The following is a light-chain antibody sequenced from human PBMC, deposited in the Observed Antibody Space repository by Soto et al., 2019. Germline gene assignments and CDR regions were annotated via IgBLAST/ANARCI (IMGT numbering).Light chain of an antibody. J-gene: IGKJ5*01. CDR3: QQYNNWPIT. V-gene: IGKV3-15*01. Sequence: EIVMTQSPATLSVSPGERDTLSCRASQSVSSNLAWYQQKPGQAPRLLIYGASTRATGIPARFSGSGSGTEFTLTISILQSEDFAVYYCQQYNNWPITFGQGTRLEIK. CDR1: QSVSSN. CDR2: GAS.